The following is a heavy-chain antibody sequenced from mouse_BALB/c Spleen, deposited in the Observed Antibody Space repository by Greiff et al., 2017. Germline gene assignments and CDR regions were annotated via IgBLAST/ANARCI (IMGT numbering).Heavy chain of an antibody. Sequence: EVQLQQSGPELVKPGASVKISCKASGYSFTGYYMHWVKQSHVKSLEWIGRINPYNGATSYNQNFKDKASLTVDKSSSTAYMELHSLTSEDSAVYYCARLLRGLFDYWGQGTTLTVSS. CDR1: GYSFTGYY. V-gene: IGHV1-26*01. J-gene: IGHJ2*01. CDR3: ARLLRGLFDY. D-gene: IGHD2-1*01. CDR2: INPYNGAT.